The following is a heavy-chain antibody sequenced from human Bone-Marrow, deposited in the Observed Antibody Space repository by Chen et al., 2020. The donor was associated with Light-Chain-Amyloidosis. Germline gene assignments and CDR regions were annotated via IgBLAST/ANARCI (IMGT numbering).Heavy chain of an antibody. CDR1: GFAFSSYA. D-gene: IGHD3-9*01. CDR3: AKDISYDDILPGYPADAFDI. CDR2: IRGSGGSR. V-gene: IGHV3-23*04. J-gene: IGHJ3*02. Sequence: EVQLVESGGGLLQRGGSLRRSCAASGFAFSSYAMSWVRQAPGKGLEWVSTIRGSGGSRYYGDSVKGRLTISRDNSKNALLLQMNSLRAEDTTVYYCAKDISYDDILPGYPADAFDIWGQGTMVTVSS.